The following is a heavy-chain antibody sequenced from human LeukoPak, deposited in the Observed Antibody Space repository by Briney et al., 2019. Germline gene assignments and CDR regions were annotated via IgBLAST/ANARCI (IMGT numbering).Heavy chain of an antibody. J-gene: IGHJ6*02. CDR2: IIPIFGTA. Sequence: ASVKVSCKASGGTFSSYAISWVRQAPGQGLEWMGGIIPIFGTANYAQKFQGRVTITADESTSTAYMELSSLRSEDTAVYYCARDRDIVVVPAADSYYGMDVWGQGTTVTVSS. CDR3: ARDRDIVVVPAADSYYGMDV. V-gene: IGHV1-69*13. D-gene: IGHD2-2*01. CDR1: GGTFSSYA.